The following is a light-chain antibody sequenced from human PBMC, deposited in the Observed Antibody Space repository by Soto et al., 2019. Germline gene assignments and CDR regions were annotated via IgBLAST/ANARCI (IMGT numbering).Light chain of an antibody. J-gene: IGKJ2*01. Sequence: EIVMTQSPATLSVSPGERATLSCRASQSVSSNLAWYQQKPGQAPRLLIYGASTRATGIPARFSGSASGTEFTLTISSLHSEDFAVYYCQQYNNWPQTFGQGTKLEIK. CDR1: QSVSSN. CDR3: QQYNNWPQT. V-gene: IGKV3-15*01. CDR2: GAS.